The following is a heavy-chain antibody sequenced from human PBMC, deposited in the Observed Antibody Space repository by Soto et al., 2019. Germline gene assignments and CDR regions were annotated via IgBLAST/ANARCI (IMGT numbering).Heavy chain of an antibody. V-gene: IGHV3-21*01. CDR1: GFTFNTYD. CDR3: VRSGTARLLRHSWFDT. J-gene: IGHJ5*02. D-gene: IGHD2-21*01. Sequence: EGQLVESGGGLVKPGGSLRLSYAASGFTFNTYDMNWVRQAPGKGLEWVSSITTSSAYIYYADSLKGRITISRDNAKNSLFLQMNSLRAEDTAVYYCVRSGTARLLRHSWFDTWGQGTLVTVSS. CDR2: ITTSSAYI.